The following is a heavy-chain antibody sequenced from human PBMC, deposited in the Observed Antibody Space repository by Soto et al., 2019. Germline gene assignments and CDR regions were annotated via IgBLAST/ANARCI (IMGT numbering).Heavy chain of an antibody. Sequence: QVQLQQSGPELVKPSQTLSLTCAISGDSVSSNSAAWNWIRQSPSRGLEWLGRTYYRSKWYNDYAVSVKSRITINPDTSKNQFSLQLNSVTPEDTAVYYCARSSIAARPELGATTGYYFDYWGQGTLVTVSS. V-gene: IGHV6-1*01. CDR1: GDSVSSNSAA. J-gene: IGHJ4*02. CDR2: TYYRSKWYN. D-gene: IGHD6-6*01. CDR3: ARSSIAARPELGATTGYYFDY.